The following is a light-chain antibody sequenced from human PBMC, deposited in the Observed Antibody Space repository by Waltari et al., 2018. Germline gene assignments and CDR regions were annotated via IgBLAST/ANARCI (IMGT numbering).Light chain of an antibody. Sequence: QSALTQPPSASGSPGQSVTISCTGTSSDVGGYNYVSWYQQHPGKAPKLMSYEVSKRPSGLPVRFAGSKSGNTASLTVSGLQAEDEADYYCSSYAGSNNFDRVVFGGGTKLTVL. J-gene: IGLJ2*01. CDR2: EVS. CDR1: SSDVGGYNY. V-gene: IGLV2-8*01. CDR3: SSYAGSNNFDRVV.